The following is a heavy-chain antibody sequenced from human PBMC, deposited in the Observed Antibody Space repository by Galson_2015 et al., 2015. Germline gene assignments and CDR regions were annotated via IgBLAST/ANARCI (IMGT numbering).Heavy chain of an antibody. CDR3: AKEVAVAGTLFLSPFLWCPPDY. CDR1: GFTFSSYG. V-gene: IGHV3-30*18. Sequence: SLRLSCAASGFTFSSYGMHWVRQAPGKGLEWVAVISYDGSNKYYADSVKGRFTISRDNSKNTLYLQMNSLRAEDTAVYYCAKEVAVAGTLFLSPFLWCPPDYCGQGTLVTVSS. J-gene: IGHJ4*02. D-gene: IGHD6-19*01. CDR2: ISYDGSNK.